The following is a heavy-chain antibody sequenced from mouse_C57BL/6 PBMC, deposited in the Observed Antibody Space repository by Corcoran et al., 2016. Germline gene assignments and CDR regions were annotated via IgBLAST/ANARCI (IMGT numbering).Heavy chain of an antibody. V-gene: IGHV3-6*01. CDR1: GYSITSGYY. CDR2: ISYDGSN. CDR3: ARGPQFITTVVAYYFDY. J-gene: IGHJ2*01. D-gene: IGHD1-1*01. Sequence: DVQLQESGPGLVKPSQSLSLTCSVTGYSITSGYYWNWIRQFPGNKLEWMGYISYDGSNNYNPSLKNRISITRDTSKNQFFLKLNSVTTEDTATYYCARGPQFITTVVAYYFDYWGQGTTLTVSS.